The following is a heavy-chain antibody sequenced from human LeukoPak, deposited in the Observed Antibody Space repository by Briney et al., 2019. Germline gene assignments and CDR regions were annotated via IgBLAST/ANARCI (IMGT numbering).Heavy chain of an antibody. CDR2: ISDSGGST. J-gene: IGHJ6*02. CDR3: VRGYSFGPYGMDV. CDR1: GFPFSSYA. V-gene: IGHV3-64D*09. D-gene: IGHD2-15*01. Sequence: GGSLRLSCSASGFPFSSYAMHWVRQAPGTGLEYVSAISDSGGSTYYADSVKGRFTISRDNSKNTLYLQMSSLRAEDTAVYFCVRGYSFGPYGMDVWGQGTTVTVS.